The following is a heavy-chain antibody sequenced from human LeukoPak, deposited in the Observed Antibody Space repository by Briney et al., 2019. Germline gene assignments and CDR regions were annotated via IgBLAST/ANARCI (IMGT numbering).Heavy chain of an antibody. V-gene: IGHV3-30*02. D-gene: IGHD2-2*01. Sequence: PGGSLRLSCAASGFIFSSYGMHWVRQAPGKGLEWVAFIRYDGSNNYYADSVKGRFTISRDNSKNTLYLQMNNLRVEDTAVYYCAKDQEGVAVVLLHDAFDIWGQGTTVTVSS. CDR1: GFIFSSYG. J-gene: IGHJ3*02. CDR2: IRYDGSNN. CDR3: AKDQEGVAVVLLHDAFDI.